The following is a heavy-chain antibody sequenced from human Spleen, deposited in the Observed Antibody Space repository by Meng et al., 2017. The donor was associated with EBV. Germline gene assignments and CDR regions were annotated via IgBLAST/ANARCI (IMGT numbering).Heavy chain of an antibody. CDR3: ARLEGDGTGSYFVT. CDR1: RGSVTSSVFY. Sequence: RPLEEAGSVLVRPSETLSVTCTVSRGSVTSSVFYWGWVRQPPGKGLEWIGSLYYNGSTFYSLSLNRRVTISADTSRRQFSLKFNSVTPADTAVYFCARLEGDGTGSYFVTWGQGTLVTVSS. V-gene: IGHV4-39*01. D-gene: IGHD3-10*01. J-gene: IGHJ5*02. CDR2: LYYNGST.